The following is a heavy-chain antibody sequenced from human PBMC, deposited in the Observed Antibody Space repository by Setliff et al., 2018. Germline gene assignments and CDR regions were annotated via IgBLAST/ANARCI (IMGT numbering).Heavy chain of an antibody. Sequence: SETLSLTCAVSGDSISSGNWWSWVRQPPEKGLEWIGEITHTGTTGSTKYNPSLKSRVTMSIDTSKNQFSLMVTSVTAADTAVYYCARGRNVASRLLDSWGQGTLVTVSS. CDR1: GDSISSGNW. V-gene: IGHV4-4*02. J-gene: IGHJ4*02. CDR3: ARGRNVASRLLDS. D-gene: IGHD6-6*01. CDR2: ITHTGTTGST.